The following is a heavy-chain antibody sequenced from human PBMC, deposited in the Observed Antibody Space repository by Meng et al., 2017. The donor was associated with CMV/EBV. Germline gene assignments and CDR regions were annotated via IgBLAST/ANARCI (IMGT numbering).Heavy chain of an antibody. Sequence: GESLKISCAASGFTFRTYSMNWVRQAPGKGLEWVSYISSSGSTIYYADSVKGRFTISRDNAKNSLYLQMNSLRAEDTAVYYCARDCPLGGVYGGNVGMDVWGQGTTVTVSS. J-gene: IGHJ6*02. CDR1: GFTFRTYS. CDR3: ARDCPLGGVYGGNVGMDV. V-gene: IGHV3-48*04. D-gene: IGHD4-23*01. CDR2: ISSSGSTI.